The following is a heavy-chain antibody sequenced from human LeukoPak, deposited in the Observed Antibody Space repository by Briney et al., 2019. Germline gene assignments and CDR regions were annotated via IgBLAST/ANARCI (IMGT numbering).Heavy chain of an antibody. Sequence: SETLSLTCAVYGGSFSGYYWSWIRQPPGKGLEWIGEINHSVSTNYNPSLKSRVTISVDTSKNQFSLKLSPVTAADTAVYYCARARAGHFDYWGQGTLVTVSS. J-gene: IGHJ4*02. CDR2: INHSVST. CDR3: ARARAGHFDY. V-gene: IGHV4-34*01. CDR1: GGSFSGYY.